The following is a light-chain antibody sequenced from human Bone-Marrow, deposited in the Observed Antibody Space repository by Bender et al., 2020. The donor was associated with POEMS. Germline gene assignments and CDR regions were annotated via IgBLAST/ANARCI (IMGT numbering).Light chain of an antibody. CDR2: EVN. CDR1: SSDVGRYKY. V-gene: IGLV2-14*01. Sequence: QSALTQPPSASGSPGQSVAISCTGTSSDVGRYKYVSWYQQYPGKAPKLLIHEVNQRPSGVSSRVSGSQSGNTASLTISGLQADDEADYYCSSYTTSSTWVFGGGTKLTVL. CDR3: SSYTTSSTWV. J-gene: IGLJ3*02.